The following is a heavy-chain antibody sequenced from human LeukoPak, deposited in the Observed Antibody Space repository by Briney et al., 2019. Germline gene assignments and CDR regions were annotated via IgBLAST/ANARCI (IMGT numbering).Heavy chain of an antibody. J-gene: IGHJ6*02. Sequence: GGSLRLSCAASGFTFSSYSMNWVRQAPGKGLEWVAVISYDGSNKYYADSVKGRFTISRDNSKNTLYLQMNSLRAEDTAVYYCARYYGDYNYYYYGMDVWGQGTTVTVSS. CDR2: ISYDGSNK. D-gene: IGHD4-17*01. CDR1: GFTFSSYS. V-gene: IGHV3-30*03. CDR3: ARYYGDYNYYYYGMDV.